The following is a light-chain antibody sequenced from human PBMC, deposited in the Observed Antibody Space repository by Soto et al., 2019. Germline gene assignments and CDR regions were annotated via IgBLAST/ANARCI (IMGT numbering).Light chain of an antibody. CDR2: EVS. Sequence: QSALTQPASVSGSPGQSVTISCTGTSSDVGGYKYVSWYQQHPGKAPKLMIYEVSKRPSGVPDRFSGSKSGNTASLTVSGLQAEDEADYYCSSYADRHNVLFGGGTKLTVL. CDR3: SSYADRHNVL. V-gene: IGLV2-8*01. J-gene: IGLJ2*01. CDR1: SSDVGGYKY.